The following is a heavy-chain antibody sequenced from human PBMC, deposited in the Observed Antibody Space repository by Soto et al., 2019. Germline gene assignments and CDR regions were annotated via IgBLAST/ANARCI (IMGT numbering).Heavy chain of an antibody. Sequence: GGSLRLSCAAYGFTFSSYSMNWVGQAPGKGLEWVSSISSSSSYIYYADSVKGRFTISRDNAKNSLYLQMNSLRAEDTAVYYCAELSVTGGVDVWGQGITVTVSS. V-gene: IGHV3-21*01. CDR2: ISSSSSYI. CDR1: GFTFSSYS. D-gene: IGHD3-16*01. J-gene: IGHJ6*02. CDR3: AELSVTGGVDV.